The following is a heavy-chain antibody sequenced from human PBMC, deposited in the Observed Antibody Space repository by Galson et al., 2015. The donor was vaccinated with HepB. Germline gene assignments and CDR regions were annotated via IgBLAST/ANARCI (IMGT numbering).Heavy chain of an antibody. CDR3: ARDFRYCSSAGCHSGHII. CDR2: INPSGGST. J-gene: IGHJ3*02. D-gene: IGHD2-2*02. CDR1: GYTFTSYY. V-gene: IGHV1-46*01. Sequence: SVKVSCKASGYTFTSYYMHWVRQAPGQGLEWMGIINPSGGSTSYAQKFQGRVTMTRDTSTSTVYMELNSLRAEDTAVYYCARDFRYCSSAGCHSGHIIWGQGTMVTVSS.